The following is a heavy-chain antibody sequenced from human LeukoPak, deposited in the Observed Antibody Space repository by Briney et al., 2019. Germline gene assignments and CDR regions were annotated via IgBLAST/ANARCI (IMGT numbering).Heavy chain of an antibody. J-gene: IGHJ5*02. CDR3: ARGLPFYDFWSGYLNP. CDR1: GDSISSSRYF. V-gene: IGHV4-39*07. CDR2: IYYTGST. D-gene: IGHD3-3*01. Sequence: SETLSPTCSVSGDSISSSRYFWGWIRQPPGKGLDWFGSIYYTGSTYYYPSLKSRVTISMDTSKNQFSLRLSSGTAADTAVYYCARGLPFYDFWSGYLNPWGQGTLVTVSS.